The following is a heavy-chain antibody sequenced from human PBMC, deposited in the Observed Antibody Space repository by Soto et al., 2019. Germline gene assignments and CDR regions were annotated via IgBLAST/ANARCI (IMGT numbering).Heavy chain of an antibody. J-gene: IGHJ4*02. CDR3: AKDPSRTYYYDSSGYPFDY. V-gene: IGHV3-23*01. D-gene: IGHD3-22*01. CDR1: GFTVSSSY. CDR2: ISGSGGST. Sequence: GGSLRLSCAASGFTVSSSYMSWVRQAPGKGLEWVSVISGSGGSTYYADSVKGRFTISRDNSKNTLYLQMNSLRAEDTAVYYCAKDPSRTYYYDSSGYPFDYWGQGTLVTVSS.